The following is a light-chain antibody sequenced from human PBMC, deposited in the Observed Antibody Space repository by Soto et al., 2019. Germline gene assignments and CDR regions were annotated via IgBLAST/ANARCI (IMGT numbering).Light chain of an antibody. CDR2: DAS. Sequence: DIQMTQSPSTLSASVGDRVTITCRASQSISSWLAWYQQKPGKAPKLLIYDASRLESGVPSRFSGSGSGTEFTRTISSLQPDDFATYYCQQYNSYSPSTFGQGTKGEIK. V-gene: IGKV1-5*01. CDR3: QQYNSYSPST. J-gene: IGKJ1*01. CDR1: QSISSW.